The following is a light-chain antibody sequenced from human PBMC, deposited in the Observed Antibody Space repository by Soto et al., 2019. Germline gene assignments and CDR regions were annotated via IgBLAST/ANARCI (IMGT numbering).Light chain of an antibody. J-gene: IGLJ3*02. V-gene: IGLV2-23*01. CDR3: CSYAGSSTYWV. Sequence: QAVVTQPASVSGSPGQSITISCTGTSSDIGSYSLVSWYQQYPGKAPKLMIYEASKRPSGVSNRFSGSKSGNTASLTISGLQAEDEADYYCCSYAGSSTYWVFAGGTKVTVL. CDR1: SSDIGSYSL. CDR2: EAS.